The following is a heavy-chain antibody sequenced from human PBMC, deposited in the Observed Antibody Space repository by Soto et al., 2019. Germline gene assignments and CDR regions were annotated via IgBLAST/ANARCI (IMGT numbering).Heavy chain of an antibody. D-gene: IGHD3-22*01. CDR1: GGTFSTYA. J-gene: IGHJ4*02. CDR3: ARVVHYYSSGYRYLH. V-gene: IGHV1-69*13. CDR2: IIPLFGTA. Sequence: SVKVSCKASGGTFSTYAIDLVRQAPGQGLEWMGGIIPLFGTAKYAQNFQGRITITADESTNTAYMELRSLRSQDTAVYYCARVVHYYSSGYRYLHSGQTPLATDS.